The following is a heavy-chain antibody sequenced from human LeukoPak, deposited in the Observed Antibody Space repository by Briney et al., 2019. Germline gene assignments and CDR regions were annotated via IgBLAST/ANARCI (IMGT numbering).Heavy chain of an antibody. CDR1: GGSMSNYY. CDR3: ARHPTGSGRTNGVDV. CDR2: IYHSGST. V-gene: IGHV4-59*08. D-gene: IGHD3-10*01. Sequence: SETLSLTCTVSGGSMSNYYWSWIRRPPGKRLEWIGYIYHSGSTNYNPSLNSRVTISIDTSKNQFSLNLSSVTAADTAVYYCARHPTGSGRTNGVDVWGQGTTVTVSS. J-gene: IGHJ6*02.